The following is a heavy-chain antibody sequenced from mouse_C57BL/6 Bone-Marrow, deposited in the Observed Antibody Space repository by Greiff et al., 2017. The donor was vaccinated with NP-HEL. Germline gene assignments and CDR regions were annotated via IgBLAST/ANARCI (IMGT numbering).Heavy chain of an antibody. Sequence: QVQLQQPGAELVKPGASVKMSCKASGYTFTSYWITWVKQRPGQGLEWIGDIYPGSGSTNYNEKFKRKATLTVDTSSSTAYMQLSSMTSEDSAVYYCARSLIYYYGSSYFIFDYWGQGTTLTVSS. CDR3: ARSLIYYYGSSYFIFDY. V-gene: IGHV1-55*01. D-gene: IGHD1-1*01. J-gene: IGHJ2*01. CDR1: GYTFTSYW. CDR2: IYPGSGST.